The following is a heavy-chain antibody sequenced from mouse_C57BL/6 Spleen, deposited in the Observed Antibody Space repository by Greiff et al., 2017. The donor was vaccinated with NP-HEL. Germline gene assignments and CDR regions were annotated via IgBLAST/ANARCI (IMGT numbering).Heavy chain of an antibody. CDR3: ARSTANAMDY. CDR2: INPNYGTT. D-gene: IGHD3-1*01. Sequence: VQLQQSGPELVKPGASVKISCKASGYSFTDCNMNWVKQSHGKSLEWIGVINPNYGTTSYNQQFKGKATLTVDKSSSTAYMQLNSLTSKDSAVYYCARSTANAMDYWGQGTSVTVSS. J-gene: IGHJ4*01. CDR1: GYSFTDCN. V-gene: IGHV1-39*01.